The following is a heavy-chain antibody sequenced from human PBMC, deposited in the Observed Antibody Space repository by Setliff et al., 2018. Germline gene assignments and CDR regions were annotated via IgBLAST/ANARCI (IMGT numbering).Heavy chain of an antibody. CDR1: GGSISSGDYY. D-gene: IGHD3-16*02. CDR2: IYYSGSS. Sequence: SETLSLTCTVSGGSISSGDYYWSWIRQPPGKGLEWITYIYYSGSSYYNPSLQSRVTISVETSKNQFSLKLSSVTAADTAVYYCARYRFGKDFDYWGQGTLVTVSS. V-gene: IGHV4-30-4*08. CDR3: ARYRFGKDFDY. J-gene: IGHJ4*02.